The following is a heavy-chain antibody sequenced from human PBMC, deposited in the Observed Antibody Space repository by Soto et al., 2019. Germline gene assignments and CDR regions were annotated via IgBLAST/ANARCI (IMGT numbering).Heavy chain of an antibody. Sequence: PRESLKISCKGSGYSFPTYWIGWVRQMPGKGLECMGIIYPSDSYTRYSPSFKGQITISADKSINTAFLQWSSLRASDNAMYYCVRGQGGYSRYFDYWGLGTLVTVSS. D-gene: IGHD5-18*01. CDR1: GYSFPTYW. J-gene: IGHJ4*02. CDR3: VRGQGGYSRYFDY. CDR2: IYPSDSYT. V-gene: IGHV5-51*01.